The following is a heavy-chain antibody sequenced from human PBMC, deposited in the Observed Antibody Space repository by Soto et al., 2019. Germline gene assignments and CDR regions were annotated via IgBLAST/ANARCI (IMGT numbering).Heavy chain of an antibody. D-gene: IGHD6-6*01. Sequence: VKVSCKVSGYTLTELSMHWVRQAPGKGIEWMGGFDPEDGETIYAQKFQGRVTMTEDTSTDTAYMELSSLRSEDTAVYYCATDSFRYSSSSGPDNWFDPWGQGTLVTVSS. V-gene: IGHV1-24*01. CDR1: GYTLTELS. CDR3: ATDSFRYSSSSGPDNWFDP. J-gene: IGHJ5*02. CDR2: FDPEDGET.